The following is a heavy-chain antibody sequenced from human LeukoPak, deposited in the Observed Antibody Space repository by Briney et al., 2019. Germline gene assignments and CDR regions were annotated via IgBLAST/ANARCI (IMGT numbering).Heavy chain of an antibody. Sequence: AGGSLRLSCGASGFTFSSYSMTWVRQAPGKGLEWISYIGSSSSTIYYADSVKGRFTISRDNAKNSLYLQMNSLRAEDTAVYYCAKDRVRGVIFDYWGQGTLVTVSS. CDR1: GFTFSSYS. D-gene: IGHD3-10*01. V-gene: IGHV3-48*01. CDR3: AKDRVRGVIFDY. CDR2: IGSSSSTI. J-gene: IGHJ4*02.